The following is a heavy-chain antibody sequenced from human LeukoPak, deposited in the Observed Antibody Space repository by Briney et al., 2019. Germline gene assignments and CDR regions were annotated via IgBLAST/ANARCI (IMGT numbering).Heavy chain of an antibody. Sequence: GSPRLSCTASGFTFHDSGVNWVRQAPGRGPEWVSGINRSGGRTGYADSVQGRFTISRGNANNSLFLQMNSLRAEDTAVYYCARIPVSGTRDYYYYMDVWGKGTMVTVSS. CDR3: ARIPVSGTRDYYYYMDV. V-gene: IGHV3-20*04. CDR2: INRSGGRT. CDR1: GFTFHDSG. J-gene: IGHJ6*03. D-gene: IGHD6-19*01.